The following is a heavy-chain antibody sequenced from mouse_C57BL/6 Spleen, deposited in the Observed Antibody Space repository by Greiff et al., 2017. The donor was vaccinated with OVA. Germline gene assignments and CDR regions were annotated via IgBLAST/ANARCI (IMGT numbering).Heavy chain of an antibody. CDR2: IDPSDSYT. J-gene: IGHJ2*01. CDR1: GYTFTSYW. V-gene: IGHV1-69*01. CDR3: ARRYYYGSSFDY. D-gene: IGHD1-1*01. Sequence: QVQLKQPGAELVMPGASVKLSCKASGYTFTSYWMHWVKQRPGQGLEWIGEIDPSDSYTNYNQKFKGKSTLTVDKSSSTAYMQLSSLTSEDSAVYYCARRYYYGSSFDYWGQGTTLTVSS.